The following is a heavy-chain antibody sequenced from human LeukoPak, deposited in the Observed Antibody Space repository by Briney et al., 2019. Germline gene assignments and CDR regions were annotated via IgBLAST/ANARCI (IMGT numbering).Heavy chain of an antibody. CDR1: GFTFSSYA. J-gene: IGHJ4*02. CDR2: ISGSGGST. CDR3: AKSGSWSGYYWVDY. D-gene: IGHD3-3*01. V-gene: IGHV3-23*01. Sequence: GGSLRLSCAASGFTFSSYAMSWVRQAPGKGLEWVSAISGSGGSTYYADSVKGRFTISRDNSKNTLYLQMNSLRAEDTAVYYCAKSGSWSGYYWVDYWGQGTLVTVSS.